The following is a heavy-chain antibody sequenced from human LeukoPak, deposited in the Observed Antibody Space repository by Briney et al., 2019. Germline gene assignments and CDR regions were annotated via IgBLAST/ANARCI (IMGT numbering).Heavy chain of an antibody. CDR2: INPSGGST. J-gene: IGHJ4*02. D-gene: IGHD3-10*01. CDR1: GYTFTTYY. Sequence: VASVKVSCKASGYTFTTYYMHWVRQAPGQGLEWMGMINPSGGSTSYAQRFQGRVTMTRDTSTSTVYMELSSLRSEDTAVYYCAREYYGSGSYYSLGDWGQGTLVTVSS. V-gene: IGHV1-46*01. CDR3: AREYYGSGSYYSLGD.